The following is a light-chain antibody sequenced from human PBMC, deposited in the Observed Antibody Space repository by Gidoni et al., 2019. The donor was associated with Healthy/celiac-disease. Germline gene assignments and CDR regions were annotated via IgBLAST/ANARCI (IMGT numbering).Light chain of an antibody. Sequence: QSVLTQPPSVSGAPGQRVTISCTGSSSHIGAGYDVHWYQQLPGTAPKLLIYGNSNRPAGVPDLFSGSKSGTSASLAITVLQAEDEADYYCQSYDSSLSGSGVFGGGTKLTVL. J-gene: IGLJ3*02. CDR1: SSHIGAGYD. CDR2: GNS. V-gene: IGLV1-40*01. CDR3: QSYDSSLSGSGV.